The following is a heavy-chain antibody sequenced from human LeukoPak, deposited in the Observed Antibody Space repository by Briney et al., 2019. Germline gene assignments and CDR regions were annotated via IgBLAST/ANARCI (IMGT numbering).Heavy chain of an antibody. D-gene: IGHD6-13*01. J-gene: IGHJ4*02. CDR2: INQGGSEK. Sequence: GGSLRLSCAASGFSFNNYWMNWVRQAPGKGLEWVANINQGGSEKYYVNSVKGRFTISRDNSKNTLYLQMNSLRAEDTAVYYCAKTRPLDSSSWSHGDYWGQGTLVTVSS. V-gene: IGHV3-7*03. CDR1: GFSFNNYW. CDR3: AKTRPLDSSSWSHGDY.